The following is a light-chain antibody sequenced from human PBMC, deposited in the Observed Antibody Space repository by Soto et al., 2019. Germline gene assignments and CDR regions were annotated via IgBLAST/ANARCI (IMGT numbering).Light chain of an antibody. J-gene: IGLJ1*01. CDR3: VSYTTSASYV. V-gene: IGLV2-14*01. Sequence: LTQPASVSGSPGQSITISCTGTSSDVGNYIFVSWYRQHPGKAPKLMIYDINNRPPGVSNRFSGSKSGNTASLTISGLQAEDEADYYCVSYTTSASYVFGTGTKVNVL. CDR1: SSDVGNYIF. CDR2: DIN.